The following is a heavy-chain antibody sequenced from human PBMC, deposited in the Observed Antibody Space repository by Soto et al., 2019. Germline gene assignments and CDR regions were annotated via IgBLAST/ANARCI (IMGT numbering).Heavy chain of an antibody. CDR1: GFTFSLYA. V-gene: IGHV3-23*01. J-gene: IGHJ6*02. CDR2: ISGSGERT. D-gene: IGHD5-18*01. CDR3: AKVAMDQNYYYGMDV. Sequence: GGSLRLSCAASGFTFSLYAMSWVRHTPGKGLEWVASISGSGERTYYADSVKGRFTISKDNSKNSVFLQMNSLRAEDTAVYYCAKVAMDQNYYYGMDVWGQGTTVTVSS.